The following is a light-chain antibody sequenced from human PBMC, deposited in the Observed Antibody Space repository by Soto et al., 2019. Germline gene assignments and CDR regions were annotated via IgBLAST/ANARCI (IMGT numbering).Light chain of an antibody. CDR1: SSDVGAYNY. CDR3: CSYSRTNTWV. V-gene: IGLV2-14*01. Sequence: QSVLTQPASVSGSPGQSITISCTGTSSDVGAYNYVSWFQHHPGKAPKLLIYEVSNRPSGVSHRFTGSKSGNTASLTISGLQADDEADYYCCSYSRTNTWVFGGGTKLTVL. J-gene: IGLJ3*02. CDR2: EVS.